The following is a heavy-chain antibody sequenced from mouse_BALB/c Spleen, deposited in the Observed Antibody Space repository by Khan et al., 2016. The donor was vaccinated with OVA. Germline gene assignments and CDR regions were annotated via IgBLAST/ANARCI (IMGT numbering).Heavy chain of an antibody. CDR3: AKFTPDYYSMDY. Sequence: QVQLKESGPGLVAPSQSLSITCSISGFSLTSYGVNWVRQPPGKGLEWLVVIWGDGSTTYHSTLKSRLIITKDNSKRQVFLTLNSLQTDDTATYYCAKFTPDYYSMDYWGQGTSVTVSS. V-gene: IGHV2-3*01. CDR2: IWGDGST. CDR1: GFSLTSYG. D-gene: IGHD1-1*01. J-gene: IGHJ4*01.